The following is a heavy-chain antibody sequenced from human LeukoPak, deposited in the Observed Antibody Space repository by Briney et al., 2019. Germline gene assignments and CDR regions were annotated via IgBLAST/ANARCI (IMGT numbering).Heavy chain of an antibody. J-gene: IGHJ4*02. Sequence: GGSLRLSCAASGFTFSSYGMHWVRQAPGKGLEWVAVLSYDGINKYYADSVKGRFTISRDNSKNTLYLQMNSLRAEDTAVYYCAKDMRHTDYWGQGTLVTVSS. CDR2: LSYDGINK. CDR3: AKDMRHTDY. CDR1: GFTFSSYG. V-gene: IGHV3-30*19. D-gene: IGHD2-21*01.